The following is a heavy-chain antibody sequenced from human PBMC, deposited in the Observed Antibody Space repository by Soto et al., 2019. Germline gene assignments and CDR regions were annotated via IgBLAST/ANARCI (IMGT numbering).Heavy chain of an antibody. Sequence: LGGSLRLSCAASGFIFKNYAMNWVRQAPGKGLEWISFTSGSGGTTYYADSVRGRFTISRDNSKSTLYLQMNSLRVGDTAVYFCARNDLPRDMGVGVYWGQGTLVTVSS. CDR2: TSGSGGTT. CDR3: ARNDLPRDMGVGVY. CDR1: GFIFKNYA. J-gene: IGHJ4*02. D-gene: IGHD3-3*01. V-gene: IGHV3-23*01.